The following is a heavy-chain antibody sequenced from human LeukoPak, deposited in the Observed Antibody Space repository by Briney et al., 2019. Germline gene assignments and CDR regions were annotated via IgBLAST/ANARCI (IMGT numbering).Heavy chain of an antibody. Sequence: GGLLRLSCAASGFTFSSYAMSWVRQAPGKGLEWVSIIYSGGSTYYADSVKRRFTISRHNSKNTLYLQMNSLRAEDTAVYYCAREVGGSAFDNWGQGIIVSVSS. CDR3: AREVGGSAFDN. CDR2: IYSGGST. CDR1: GFTFSSYA. J-gene: IGHJ3*02. D-gene: IGHD3-16*01. V-gene: IGHV3-53*04.